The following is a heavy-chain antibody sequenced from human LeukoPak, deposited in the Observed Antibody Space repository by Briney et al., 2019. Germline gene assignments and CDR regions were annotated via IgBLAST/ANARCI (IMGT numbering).Heavy chain of an antibody. V-gene: IGHV3-30*02. D-gene: IGHD3-22*01. J-gene: IGHJ4*02. Sequence: GGSLRLSRAASGFTFSSYGMHWVRQAPGKGLEWVAFIRYDGSNKYYADSVKGRFTISRDNSKNTLYLQMNSLRAEDTAVYYCAKDGGYDSSGLFDYWGQGTLVTVSS. CDR1: GFTFSSYG. CDR2: IRYDGSNK. CDR3: AKDGGYDSSGLFDY.